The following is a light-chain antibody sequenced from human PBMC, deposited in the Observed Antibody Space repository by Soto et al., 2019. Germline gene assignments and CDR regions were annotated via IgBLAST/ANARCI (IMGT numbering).Light chain of an antibody. CDR3: QQYHKWPPIT. J-gene: IGKJ5*01. CDR1: QSVDGY. CDR2: GAS. Sequence: EVVMTQSPATLSVSLGESATLSCRASQSVDGYLAWYQQKPGQAPRLLIYGASTRATGVTARFRGGGSGTEFTLTISSLLSEDSAVYYCQQYHKWPPITFGQGTRLEIK. V-gene: IGKV3-15*01.